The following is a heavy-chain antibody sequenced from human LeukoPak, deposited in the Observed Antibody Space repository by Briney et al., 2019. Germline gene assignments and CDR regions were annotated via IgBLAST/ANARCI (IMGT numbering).Heavy chain of an antibody. Sequence: GESLKISCKGSGYSFTSYWIGWVRQASGKGLEWVGRIRSKDQNSATAYAESVKGRFTISRDDSKNMAYLQMNSLRIEDTAVYYCESSITKAGGSWGQGTLVTVSS. CDR1: GYSFTSYW. CDR3: ESSITKAGGS. CDR2: IRSKDQNSAT. D-gene: IGHD2-21*01. J-gene: IGHJ5*02. V-gene: IGHV3-73*01.